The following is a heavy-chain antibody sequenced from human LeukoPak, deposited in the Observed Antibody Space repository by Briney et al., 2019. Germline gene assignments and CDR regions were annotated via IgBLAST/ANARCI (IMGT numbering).Heavy chain of an antibody. CDR3: TTAWGYYDSSGYSPQDY. CDR1: GFTFSNAW. V-gene: IGHV3-15*01. D-gene: IGHD3-22*01. J-gene: IGHJ4*02. CDR2: IKSKTDGGTT. Sequence: GGSLRLSCEASGFTFSNAWMSWVRQAPGKGPEWVGRIKSKTDGGTTDYAAPVKGRFAISRDDSKNTLYLQMNSLKTEDTAVYYCTTAWGYYDSSGYSPQDYWGQGTLVTVSS.